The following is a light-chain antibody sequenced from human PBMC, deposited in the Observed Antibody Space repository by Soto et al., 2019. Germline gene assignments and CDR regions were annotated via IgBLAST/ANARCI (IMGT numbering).Light chain of an antibody. CDR2: AAS. V-gene: IGKV1-8*01. CDR3: QQYYSYPIT. Sequence: AIRMSQSPSPLSASTGDRVTITCRASQGISSYLAWYQQKPGKAPKLLIYAASTLQSGVPSRFSGSGSGTDFTLTISCLQSEDFATYYCQQYYSYPITFGQGTRLEIK. CDR1: QGISSY. J-gene: IGKJ5*01.